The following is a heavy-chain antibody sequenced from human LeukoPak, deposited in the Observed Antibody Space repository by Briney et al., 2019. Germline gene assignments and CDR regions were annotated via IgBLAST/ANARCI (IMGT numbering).Heavy chain of an antibody. CDR2: IYSGGST. Sequence: GGSLRLFCAASGFTVSSNYMSWVRQAPGKGLEWVSVIYSGGSTYYADSVKGRFTIYRDNSKNTLYLQMNSLRAEDTAVYYCASGSGSYRTPYYYMDVWGTGTTVTVS. J-gene: IGHJ6*03. CDR1: GFTVSSNY. V-gene: IGHV3-53*01. D-gene: IGHD3-10*01. CDR3: ASGSGSYRTPYYYMDV.